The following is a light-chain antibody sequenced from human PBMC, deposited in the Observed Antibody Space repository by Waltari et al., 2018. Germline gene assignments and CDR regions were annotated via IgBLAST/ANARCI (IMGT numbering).Light chain of an antibody. J-gene: IGKJ4*01. CDR2: KAS. CDR1: QSSIKW. CDR3: QQYNSYSLLT. Sequence: DSQMTQSPSTLHASLGDRGNSTCRASQSSIKWLAWYQQKPGKDPKLLIYKASTFERWAPSRFSGSGSGTEFTLTISSLQPADFATYYCQQYNSYSLLTFGGGTKVEIK. V-gene: IGKV1-5*03.